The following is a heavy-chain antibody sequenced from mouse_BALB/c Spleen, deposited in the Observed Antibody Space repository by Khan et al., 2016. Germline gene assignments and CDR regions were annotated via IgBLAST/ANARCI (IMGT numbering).Heavy chain of an antibody. CDR2: INPDSSTI. D-gene: IGHD1-3*01. CDR3: EIKGYCEYLTY. Sequence: EVKLLESGGGLVPPGGSLKLSCAASGFGFSRYWMSWVRQAPGKGLEWIGEINPDSSTINYTPYLKDIFIISMDNAKNTLYLQIIKVRFEDTDLGECEIKGYCEYLTYGGQWSLITGSA. J-gene: IGHJ3*01. V-gene: IGHV4-1*02. CDR1: GFGFSRYW.